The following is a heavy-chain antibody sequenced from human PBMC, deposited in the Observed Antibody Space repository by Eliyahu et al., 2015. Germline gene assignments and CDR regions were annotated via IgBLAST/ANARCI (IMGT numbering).Heavy chain of an antibody. V-gene: IGHV4-61*01. CDR2: IYYSGST. CDR3: ARGNAITMVRGVTAGDWFDP. J-gene: IGHJ5*02. D-gene: IGHD3-10*01. Sequence: QVQLQESGPGLVKPSETLSLTCTVXGGSVSSGSYYXSWIRQPPGKGLEWIGYIYYSGSTNYNPSLKSRVTISVDTSKNQFSLKLSSVTAADTAVYYCARGNAITMVRGVTAGDWFDPWGQGTLVTVSS. CDR1: GGSVSSGSYY.